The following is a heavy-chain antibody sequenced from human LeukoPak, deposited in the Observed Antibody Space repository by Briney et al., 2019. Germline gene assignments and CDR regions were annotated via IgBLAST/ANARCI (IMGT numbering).Heavy chain of an antibody. J-gene: IGHJ4*02. Sequence: GGSLRLSCAASGFTFSSYAMHWVRQAPGKGLEWVAVISYDGSNKYYADSVKGRFTISRDNSKNTLYLRMNSLRAEDTAVYYCARDQDADILTGSGDETDYWGQGTLVTVSS. D-gene: IGHD3-9*01. CDR1: GFTFSSYA. V-gene: IGHV3-30-3*01. CDR2: ISYDGSNK. CDR3: ARDQDADILTGSGDETDY.